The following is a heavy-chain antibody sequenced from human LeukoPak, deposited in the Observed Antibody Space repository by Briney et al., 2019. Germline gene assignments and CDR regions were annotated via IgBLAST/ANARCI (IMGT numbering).Heavy chain of an antibody. CDR3: ARDNIRSYFDY. D-gene: IGHD3-10*01. J-gene: IGHJ4*02. V-gene: IGHV4-31*03. CDR2: IYYSGNT. Sequence: SETLSLTCTVSVRPISSGGDHRRWIRQHPGKGLEWIGYIYYSGNTFYNPSLKSRVTLSVDTSKNQFSLNLSSVTAADTAVYCCARDNIRSYFDYRGQGTLVTVSS. CDR1: VRPISSGGDH.